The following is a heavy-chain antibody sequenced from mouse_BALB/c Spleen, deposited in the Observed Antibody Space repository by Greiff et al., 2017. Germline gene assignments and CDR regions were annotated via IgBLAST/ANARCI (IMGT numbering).Heavy chain of an antibody. D-gene: IGHD1-1*01. CDR1: GFTFSSYT. J-gene: IGHJ2*01. CDR2: ISNGGGST. V-gene: IGHV5-12-2*01. CDR3: ARHPGRYGSDYFDY. Sequence: EVKVVESGGGLVQPGGSLKLSCAASGFTFSSYTMSWVRQTPEKRLEWVAYISNGGGSTYYPDTVKGRFTISRDNAKNTLYLQMSSLKSEDTAMYYCARHPGRYGSDYFDYWGQGTTLTVSS.